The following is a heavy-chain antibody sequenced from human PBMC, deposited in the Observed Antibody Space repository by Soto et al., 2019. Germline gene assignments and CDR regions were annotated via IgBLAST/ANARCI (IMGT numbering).Heavy chain of an antibody. Sequence: EVQLLESGGGLVQPGGSLRLSCAASGITFSSYAMSWVRQAPGKGLEWVSGISGSGDGTYYADSVKGRFTISRDNSKNTLYLQMNSLRAEDKAVYYCAKGSLEYNLEYWGQGTLVTVSS. J-gene: IGHJ4*02. CDR2: ISGSGDGT. V-gene: IGHV3-23*01. CDR3: AKGSLEYNLEY. D-gene: IGHD1-20*01. CDR1: GITFSSYA.